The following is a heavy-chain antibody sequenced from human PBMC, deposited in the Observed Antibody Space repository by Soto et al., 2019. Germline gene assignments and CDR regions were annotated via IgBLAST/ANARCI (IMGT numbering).Heavy chain of an antibody. CDR1: GFTFSSYA. CDR3: AKVPPRDSGSCSHEAFDI. CDR2: ISGSGGST. J-gene: IGHJ3*02. V-gene: IGHV3-23*01. D-gene: IGHD1-26*01. Sequence: HPGGSLRLSCAASGFTFSSYAMSWVRQAPGKGLEWVSAISGSGGSTYYADSVKGRFTISRDNSKNTLYLQMNSLRAEDTAVYYCAKVPPRDSGSCSHEAFDIWGQGTMVTVS.